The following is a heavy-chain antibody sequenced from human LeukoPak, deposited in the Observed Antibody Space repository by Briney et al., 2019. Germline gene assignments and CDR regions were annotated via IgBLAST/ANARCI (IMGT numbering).Heavy chain of an antibody. V-gene: IGHV3-7*01. D-gene: IGHD2-2*01. CDR2: IKKDGSEK. J-gene: IGHJ4*02. CDR1: GFTFSSHW. Sequence: GGSLRLSCAASGFTFSSHWMSWVRQAPGKGLEWVANIKKDGSEKYYVDSVKGRFTMSRDNAKNSLYLQMNSLRAEDTAVYYCAPHCSSTSCPDYWGQGTLVTVSS. CDR3: APHCSSTSCPDY.